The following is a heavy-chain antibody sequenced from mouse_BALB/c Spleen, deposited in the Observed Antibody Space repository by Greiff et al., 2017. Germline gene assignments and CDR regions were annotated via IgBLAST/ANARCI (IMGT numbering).Heavy chain of an antibody. CDR1: GFTFSSFG. CDR3: ARDDYDGYFDV. D-gene: IGHD2-4*01. J-gene: IGHJ1*01. CDR2: ISSGSSTI. Sequence: EVMLVESGGGLVQPGGSRKLSCAASGFTFSSFGMHWVRQAPEKGLEWVAYISSGSSTIYYADTVKGRFTISRDNPKNTLFLQMTSLRSEDTAMYYCARDDYDGYFDVWGAGTTVTVSS. V-gene: IGHV5-17*02.